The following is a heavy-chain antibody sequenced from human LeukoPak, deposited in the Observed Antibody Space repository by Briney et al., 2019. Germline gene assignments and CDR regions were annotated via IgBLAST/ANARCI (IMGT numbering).Heavy chain of an antibody. J-gene: IGHJ4*02. CDR2: ISSNGGST. CDR1: GFTFSSYA. CDR3: ARVHEWELPTY. Sequence: GGSLRLSCAASGFTFSSYAMRWVRQAPGKGLEYVSAISSNGGSTYYANSVKGRFTISRDNSKNTLYLQMGSLRAEDMAVYYCARVHEWELPTYWGQGTLVTVSS. D-gene: IGHD1-26*01. V-gene: IGHV3-64*01.